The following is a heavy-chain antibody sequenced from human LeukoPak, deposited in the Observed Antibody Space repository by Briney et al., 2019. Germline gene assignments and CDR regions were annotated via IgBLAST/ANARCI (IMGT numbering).Heavy chain of an antibody. V-gene: IGHV1-18*01. CDR3: ARGESVPPLNYDFWSGYYTGVPGYFDY. CDR2: ISAYNGNT. J-gene: IGHJ4*02. D-gene: IGHD3-3*01. CDR1: GYTFTSYG. Sequence: GASVKVSCKASGYTFTSYGISWVRQAPGQGLEWMGWISAYNGNTNYAQKLQGRVTMTTDTSTSTAYMELRSPRSDDTAVYYCARGESVPPLNYDFWSGYYTGVPGYFDYWGQGTLVTVSS.